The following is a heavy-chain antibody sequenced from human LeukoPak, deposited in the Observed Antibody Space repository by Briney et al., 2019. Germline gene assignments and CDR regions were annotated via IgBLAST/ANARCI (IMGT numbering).Heavy chain of an antibody. CDR2: ISGSGSET. CDR1: GFAFRSYW. Sequence: GGSLRLSCAVSGFAFRSYWMHWVRQAPGKGLESVSDISGSGSETHYAESVKGRFTVSRDNSKNTLYLQMNSLRGEDTAVYYCAKRARDGYNSHVDYWGQGTLVTVS. J-gene: IGHJ4*02. V-gene: IGHV3-23*01. CDR3: AKRARDGYNSHVDY. D-gene: IGHD5-24*01.